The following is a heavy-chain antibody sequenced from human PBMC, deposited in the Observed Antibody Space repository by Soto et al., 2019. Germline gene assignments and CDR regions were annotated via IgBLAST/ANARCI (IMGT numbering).Heavy chain of an antibody. Sequence: QVQLQESGPGLVKPSQTLSLTCTVSGGSISSGDYYWGWIGQPPGKGLEWIGYIYYSGSTYYNPSLKSRVTISVDTSKNQFSLKLSSVTAADTAVYYCARVGFGELLAHGMDVWGQGTTVTVSS. V-gene: IGHV4-30-4*01. J-gene: IGHJ6*02. CDR1: GGSISSGDYY. CDR2: IYYSGST. D-gene: IGHD3-10*01. CDR3: ARVGFGELLAHGMDV.